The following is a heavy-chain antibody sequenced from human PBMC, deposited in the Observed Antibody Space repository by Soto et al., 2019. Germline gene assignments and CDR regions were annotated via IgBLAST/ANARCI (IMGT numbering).Heavy chain of an antibody. CDR1: AGSIIRYY. V-gene: IGHV4-59*01. CDR2: IYYSGST. CDR3: ARVSHYYDSSGYRFSGDAFDI. D-gene: IGHD3-22*01. J-gene: IGHJ3*02. Sequence: PETLLLTRNVPAGSIIRYYWSWIREPPRKGLEGIGYIYYSGSTNYNPSLKSRVTISVDTSKNQFSLKLSSVTAADTAVYYCARVSHYYDSSGYRFSGDAFDIWGQGTMVTVSS.